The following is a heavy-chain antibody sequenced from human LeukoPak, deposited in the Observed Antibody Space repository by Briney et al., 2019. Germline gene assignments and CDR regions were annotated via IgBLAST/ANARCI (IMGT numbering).Heavy chain of an antibody. CDR3: ARSADRSGYFREITLYYFDY. D-gene: IGHD3-22*01. CDR2: ISNSGSTI. J-gene: IGHJ4*02. Sequence: PGGSLRLSCAVSGFTFSDFYMTWIRQAPGKGLEWISYISNSGSTIYYADSVKGRFTISRDNAKNSLYLQMNSLRAEDTAVYYCARSADRSGYFREITLYYFDYWGQGTLVTVS. CDR1: GFTFSDFY. V-gene: IGHV3-11*01.